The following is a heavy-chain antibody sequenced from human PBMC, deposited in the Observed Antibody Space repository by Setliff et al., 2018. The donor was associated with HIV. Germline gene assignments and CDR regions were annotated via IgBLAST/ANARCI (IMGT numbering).Heavy chain of an antibody. J-gene: IGHJ3*02. Sequence: SETLSLTCTVSGDSISTDYWTWIRQPPGKGLEWIGYIYNSASTSYNPSLKSRVTISVDTSKNQFFLNLSSVTAADTAMYYCATPHREREDDAFDIWGQGRKVTVSS. CDR2: IYNSAST. CDR3: ATPHREREDDAFDI. CDR1: GDSISTDY. D-gene: IGHD1-26*01. V-gene: IGHV4-4*09.